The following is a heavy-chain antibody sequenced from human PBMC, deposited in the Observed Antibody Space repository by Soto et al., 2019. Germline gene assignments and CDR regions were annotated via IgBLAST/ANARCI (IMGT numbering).Heavy chain of an antibody. D-gene: IGHD1-26*01. CDR1: GSTFNNFA. CDR3: ARAIKRWEVNYYFDF. V-gene: IGHV1-69*06. Sequence: QVVLLQSGAEVKEPGSSVRVSCQASGSTFNNFAFSWVRQAPGHGPEWMGGIVVDSNTAEYSQRFQDRVTLTADTSTDTLYMELGSLTFEDTAVYYCARAIKRWEVNYYFDFWGQGTLVTVSS. CDR2: IVVDSNTA. J-gene: IGHJ4*02.